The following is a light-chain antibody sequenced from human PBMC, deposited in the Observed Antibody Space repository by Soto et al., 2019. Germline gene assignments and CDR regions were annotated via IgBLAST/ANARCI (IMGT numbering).Light chain of an antibody. Sequence: QSVLAQPPSASGTPGQTVTVSCSGSRSNIGSYTVNWYQQLTGTAPKLVIYSNHQRPSGVPDRFSGSKSGTSASLAISGLQSEDEADYYCAAWDDSLNGSVFGSGTKVTVL. V-gene: IGLV1-44*01. CDR2: SNH. CDR1: RSNIGSYT. CDR3: AAWDDSLNGSV. J-gene: IGLJ1*01.